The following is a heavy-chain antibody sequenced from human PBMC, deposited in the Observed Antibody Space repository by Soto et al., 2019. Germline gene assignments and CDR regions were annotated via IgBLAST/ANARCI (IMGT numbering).Heavy chain of an antibody. CDR1: GYTFTSHD. CDR2: LNPNSGNT. V-gene: IGHV1-8*01. D-gene: IGHD2-15*01. J-gene: IGHJ6*02. Sequence: QVQLVQSGAEAKKPGASVKVSCKASGYTFTSHDINWVRQATGQRLEWMGWLNPNSGNTRYGQKFQGRVTMTRNTSISTAYMELSSLRSEDTAVYYCAREVVAATNHYYYYGMDVWGQGTTVTVSS. CDR3: AREVVAATNHYYYYGMDV.